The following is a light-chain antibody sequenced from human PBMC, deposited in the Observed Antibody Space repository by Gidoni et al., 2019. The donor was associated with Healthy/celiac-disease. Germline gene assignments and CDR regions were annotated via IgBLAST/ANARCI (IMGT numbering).Light chain of an antibody. Sequence: EIVMTQSPATLSVSPGARATLSCRASQSVSSNLAWYQQKPGQAPRLLIYGASTRATGIPARFSGSGSGTEFTLTISSLQSEDFAVYYCQQYNNWPRGTFXQXTKVEIK. CDR1: QSVSSN. V-gene: IGKV3-15*01. CDR3: QQYNNWPRGT. J-gene: IGKJ1*01. CDR2: GAS.